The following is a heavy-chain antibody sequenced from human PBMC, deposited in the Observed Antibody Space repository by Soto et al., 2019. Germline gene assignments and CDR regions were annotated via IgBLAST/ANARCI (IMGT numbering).Heavy chain of an antibody. CDR2: ISSSSSYI. CDR3: ARAQQMGRLGFDY. V-gene: IGHV3-21*01. D-gene: IGHD2-2*01. Sequence: GGSLRLSCAASGFTFSSYSMNWVRQAPGKGLEWVSSISSSSSYIYYADSVKGRFTISRDNAKNSLYLQMNSLRAEDTAVYYCARAQQMGRLGFDYWGQGTQVTSPQ. J-gene: IGHJ4*02. CDR1: GFTFSSYS.